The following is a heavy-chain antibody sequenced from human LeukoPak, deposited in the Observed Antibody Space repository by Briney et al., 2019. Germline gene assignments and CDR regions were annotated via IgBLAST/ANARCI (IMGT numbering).Heavy chain of an antibody. V-gene: IGHV2-5*02. CDR2: IFWGDDK. D-gene: IGHD3-3*01. Sequence: SGPTLVKPTQTLTLTCSFSGFSLSTNAVGVAWIRQPPGKALEWLALIFWGDDKRYNPSLKTRLTIAGDTSENQVVLTMTDMDPADTGTYYCAHIAVLRFLEWSFNFDQWGQGTLVTVSS. CDR3: AHIAVLRFLEWSFNFDQ. J-gene: IGHJ4*02. CDR1: GFSLSTNAVG.